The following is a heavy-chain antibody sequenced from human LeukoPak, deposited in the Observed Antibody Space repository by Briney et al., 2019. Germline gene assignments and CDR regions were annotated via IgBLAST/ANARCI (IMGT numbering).Heavy chain of an antibody. D-gene: IGHD5-24*01. J-gene: IGHJ4*02. CDR2: ISSSGSTI. V-gene: IGHV3-11*01. Sequence: GGFLRLSCAASGFTSSDYYMSWIRQAPGKGLEWVSYISSSGSTIYYADSVKGRFTISRDNAKNSLYLQMNSLRAEDTAVYYCAREPVATTYFDYWGQGTLVTVSS. CDR1: GFTSSDYY. CDR3: AREPVATTYFDY.